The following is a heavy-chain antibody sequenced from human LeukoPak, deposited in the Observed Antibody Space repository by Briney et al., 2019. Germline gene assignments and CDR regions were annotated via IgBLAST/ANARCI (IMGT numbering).Heavy chain of an antibody. D-gene: IGHD3-10*01. V-gene: IGHV3-23*01. J-gene: IGHJ3*02. Sequence: QPGGSLRLSCAASEFTFSNYAMSWVRQAPGKWLEWVSGSTGTGYSTYYADSVKGRFTISRDNSKNTLYLQMNSLRAEDTAVYYCVKGVRMGVNSAFDIWGQGTMVTVSS. CDR1: EFTFSNYA. CDR3: VKGVRMGVNSAFDI. CDR2: STGTGYST.